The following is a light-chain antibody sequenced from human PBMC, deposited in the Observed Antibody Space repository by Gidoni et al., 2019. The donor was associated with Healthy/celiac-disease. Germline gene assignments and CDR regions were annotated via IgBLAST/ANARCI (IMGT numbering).Light chain of an antibody. J-gene: IGLJ1*01. V-gene: IGLV2-23*01. CDR3: CSYAGTRTYV. Sequence: QSALTQPASVSGSPGQSITISCTGTSSDVGRYDLVYWYQHQPGKAPKLMIYEGSKRPSGVSNRFSGSKYGNKASLTISGLQDEDEADYYCCSYAGTRTYVFGTGTKVTGL. CDR1: SSDVGRYDL. CDR2: EGS.